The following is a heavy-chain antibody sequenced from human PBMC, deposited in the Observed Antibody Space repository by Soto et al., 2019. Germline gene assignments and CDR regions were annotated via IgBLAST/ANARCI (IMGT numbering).Heavy chain of an antibody. Sequence: GGSLRLSCAASGFTFSSYSMNWVRQAPGKGLEWVSYISSSSSTIYYADSVKGRFTISRDNAKNSLYLQMNSLRAEDTAVYYCAKGPDFWSGSGQNWFDPWGQGTLVTVSS. V-gene: IGHV3-48*01. J-gene: IGHJ5*02. CDR2: ISSSSSTI. CDR3: AKGPDFWSGSGQNWFDP. D-gene: IGHD3-3*01. CDR1: GFTFSSYS.